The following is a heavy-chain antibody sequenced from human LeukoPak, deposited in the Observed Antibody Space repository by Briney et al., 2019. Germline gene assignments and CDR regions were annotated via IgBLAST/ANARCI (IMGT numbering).Heavy chain of an antibody. V-gene: IGHV1-18*01. CDR2: ISAYNGNT. Sequence: ASVKVSCKASGYTFTSYGISWVRQAPGQGLEWMGWISAYNGNTNYAQKLQGRVTMTTDTSTSTAYMELRSLRSEDTAVYYCARAYCSGGSCSISNWFDPWGQGTLVTVSS. J-gene: IGHJ5*02. D-gene: IGHD2-15*01. CDR1: GYTFTSYG. CDR3: ARAYCSGGSCSISNWFDP.